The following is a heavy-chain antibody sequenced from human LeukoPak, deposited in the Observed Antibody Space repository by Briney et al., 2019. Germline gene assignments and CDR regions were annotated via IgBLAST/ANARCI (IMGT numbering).Heavy chain of an antibody. CDR3: ATTGIAAEESDAFDI. V-gene: IGHV1-24*01. J-gene: IGHJ3*02. Sequence: ASVKVSCKVSGYTLAELSMHWVRQAPGKGLEWMGGFDPEDGETIYAQKFQGRVTMTEDTSTDTAYMELSSLRSEDTAVYYCATTGIAAEESDAFDIWGQGTMVTVSS. D-gene: IGHD6-13*01. CDR2: FDPEDGET. CDR1: GYTLAELS.